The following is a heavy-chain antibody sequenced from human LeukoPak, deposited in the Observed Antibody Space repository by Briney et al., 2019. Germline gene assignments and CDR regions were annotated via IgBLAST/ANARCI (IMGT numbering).Heavy chain of an antibody. CDR1: GGTFSSYA. D-gene: IGHD2-21*02. Sequence: SVKVSCKASGGTFSSYAISWVRQAPGQGLEWMGGIIPIFGTANYAQKFQGSVTITADESTSTAYMELSSLRSEDTAVYYCARVCGGDCYLGRGAFDIWGQGTMVTVSS. CDR2: IIPIFGTA. CDR3: ARVCGGDCYLGRGAFDI. J-gene: IGHJ3*02. V-gene: IGHV1-69*13.